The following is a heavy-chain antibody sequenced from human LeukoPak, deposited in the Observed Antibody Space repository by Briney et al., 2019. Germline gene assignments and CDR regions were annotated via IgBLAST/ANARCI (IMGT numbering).Heavy chain of an antibody. Sequence: ASVKVSCKASGGTFSSYAISWVRQAPGQGLEWMGWISAYNGNTNYAQKLQGRVTMTTDTSTSTAYMELRSLRSDDTAVYYCARDRLTIFGVVIGWFDPWGQGTLVTVSS. CDR3: ARDRLTIFGVVIGWFDP. J-gene: IGHJ5*02. CDR2: ISAYNGNT. CDR1: GGTFSSYA. V-gene: IGHV1-18*01. D-gene: IGHD3-3*01.